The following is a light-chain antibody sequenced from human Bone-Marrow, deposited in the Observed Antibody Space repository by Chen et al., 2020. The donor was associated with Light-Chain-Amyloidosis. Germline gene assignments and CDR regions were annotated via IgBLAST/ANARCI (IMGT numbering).Light chain of an antibody. J-gene: IGLJ2*01. CDR1: DLPTKY. CDR3: QSADSSGTYEVI. V-gene: IGLV3-25*03. Sequence: SYELTQPPSVSVSPGQTARITCSGDDLPTKYAYWYQQKPGQAPGPVLHRDTERAAWFSERFSGASSGTTATLTIEGVQAEDEADDHCQSADSSGTYEVIFGGGTKLTVL. CDR2: RDT.